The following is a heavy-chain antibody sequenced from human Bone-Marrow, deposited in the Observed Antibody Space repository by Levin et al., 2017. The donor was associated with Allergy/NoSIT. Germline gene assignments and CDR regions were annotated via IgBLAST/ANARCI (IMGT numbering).Heavy chain of an antibody. Sequence: GESLKISCAASGFTFSNFAMSWVRQAPGKGLEWVSGIIGSGGSTYYADSVKGRFTISRDNSKNRLYLQMNSLRAEDTAVYYCATFDGYYDSGTAWFDPWGQGTLVTVSS. CDR3: ATFDGYYDSGTAWFDP. CDR1: GFTFSNFA. CDR2: IIGSGGST. V-gene: IGHV3-23*01. D-gene: IGHD3-22*01. J-gene: IGHJ5*02.